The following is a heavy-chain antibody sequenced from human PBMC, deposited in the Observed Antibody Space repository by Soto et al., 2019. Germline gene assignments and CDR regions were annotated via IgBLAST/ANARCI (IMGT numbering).Heavy chain of an antibody. CDR2: TYRSGTT. Sequence: QVQLQESGPRLVKPSGTLSLTCVVSGASVNSNNWWSWVRQSPGKGLEWIGETYRSGTTNYNASLESRASISMEQSNNQISLHMISLTVADTAVYYCARHIAVPTTRGFDYWGQGILVTVSS. CDR3: ARHIAVPTTRGFDY. CDR1: GASVNSNNW. D-gene: IGHD6-19*01. V-gene: IGHV4-4*02. J-gene: IGHJ4*02.